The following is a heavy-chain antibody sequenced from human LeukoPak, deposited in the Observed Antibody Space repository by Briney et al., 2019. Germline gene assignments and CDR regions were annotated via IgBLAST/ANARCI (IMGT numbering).Heavy chain of an antibody. CDR2: ISYDGSNK. Sequence: GGSLRLSCAASGFTFSSYAMHWVRQAPGKGLEWVAVISYDGSNKYYADSVKGRFTISRDNSKNTLYLQMNSLRAEDTAVYYCARDKGDNNGSRFDCWGQGTLVTVSS. CDR1: GFTFSSYA. J-gene: IGHJ4*02. CDR3: ARDKGDNNGSRFDC. V-gene: IGHV3-30-3*01. D-gene: IGHD2-8*01.